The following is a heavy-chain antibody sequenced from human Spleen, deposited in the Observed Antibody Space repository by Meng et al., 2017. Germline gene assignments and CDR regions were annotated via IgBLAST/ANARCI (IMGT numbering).Heavy chain of an antibody. Sequence: QVQLQESGPGLVKPSQTLSLPCTVSGGSISSGDYYWSWIRQPPGKGLEWIGYIYNSGSTYYNPSLKSRVTISVDTSKNQFSLKWRFGTAADTAVYYCAREGRSHQVGVSVYWGQGNLVTVSS. V-gene: IGHV4-30-4*01. D-gene: IGHD2-21*01. CDR1: GGSISSGDYY. CDR3: AREGRSHQVGVSVY. CDR2: IYNSGST. J-gene: IGHJ4*02.